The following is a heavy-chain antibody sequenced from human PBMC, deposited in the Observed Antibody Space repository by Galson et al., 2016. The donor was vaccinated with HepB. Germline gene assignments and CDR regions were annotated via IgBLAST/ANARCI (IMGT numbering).Heavy chain of an antibody. CDR2: IGGYNGNT. Sequence: SVKVSCKASGYTFSSYGISWVRQAPGQGLEWMGWIGGYNGNTNYAQKLQGRVTMTTDTSTSTAYMERRSLRSDDTAVYYCARGEHSSLLDYWGQGTLVTVSS. D-gene: IGHD6-6*01. J-gene: IGHJ4*02. CDR1: GYTFSSYG. V-gene: IGHV1-18*01. CDR3: ARGEHSSLLDY.